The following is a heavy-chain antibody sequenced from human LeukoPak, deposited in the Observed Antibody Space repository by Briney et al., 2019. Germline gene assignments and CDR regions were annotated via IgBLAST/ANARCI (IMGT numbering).Heavy chain of an antibody. CDR3: ARSGYYGSGSLSLDP. CDR1: GGTFSSYA. J-gene: IGHJ5*02. Sequence: SVKVSCKASGGTFSSYAISWVRQAPGQGLEWMGRIIPILGIANYAQKFQGRVTITADKSTSTAYMELSSLRSEDTAVYYCARSGYYGSGSLSLDPWGQGTLVTVSS. CDR2: IIPILGIA. V-gene: IGHV1-69*04. D-gene: IGHD3-10*01.